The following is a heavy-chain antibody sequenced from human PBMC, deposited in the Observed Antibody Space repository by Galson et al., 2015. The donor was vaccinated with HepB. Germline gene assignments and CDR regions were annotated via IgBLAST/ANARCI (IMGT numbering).Heavy chain of an antibody. J-gene: IGHJ4*02. V-gene: IGHV1-18*04. CDR2: SSGDTGNA. CDR1: GYTFSNYG. Sequence: SVKVSCKASGYTFSNYGLGWVRQAPGQGLEWMGWSSGDTGNANSEQKIHDRVIMTTDTSTNTVYLELRGLRVDDTAVYYCAKSRATTLVTGFDYWGQGTLVTVSS. D-gene: IGHD1-1*01. CDR3: AKSRATTLVTGFDY.